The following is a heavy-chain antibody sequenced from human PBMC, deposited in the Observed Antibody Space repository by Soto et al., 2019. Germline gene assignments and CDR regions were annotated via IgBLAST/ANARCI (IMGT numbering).Heavy chain of an antibody. CDR1: GGSFSGYY. CDR2: INHSGST. J-gene: IGHJ4*02. V-gene: IGHV4-34*01. CDR3: ARVGDYDFWSGYAIDY. D-gene: IGHD3-3*01. Sequence: SETLSLTCAVYGGSFSGYYWSWIRQPPGKGLEWIGEINHSGSTNYNPSLKSRVTISVDTSKNQFSLKLSSVTAADTAVYYCARVGDYDFWSGYAIDYWGQGTLVTVSS.